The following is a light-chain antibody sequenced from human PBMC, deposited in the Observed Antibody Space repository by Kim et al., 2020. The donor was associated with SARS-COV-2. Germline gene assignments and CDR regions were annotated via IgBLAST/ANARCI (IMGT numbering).Light chain of an antibody. CDR1: SGSIASNY. CDR3: QSYDSSTWV. Sequence: NFMLTQPHSVSESPGKTVTISCTRSSGSIASNYVQWYQQRTGSAPTTVIYEDNQRPSGVPDRFSGSIDSSSNSASLTISGLKTEDEADYYCQSYDSSTWVFGGGTQLTVL. J-gene: IGLJ3*02. V-gene: IGLV6-57*04. CDR2: EDN.